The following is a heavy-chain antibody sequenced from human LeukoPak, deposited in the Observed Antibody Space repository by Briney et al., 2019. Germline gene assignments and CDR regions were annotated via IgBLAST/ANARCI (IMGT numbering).Heavy chain of an antibody. CDR3: AKSHTMAQSDYGDFGY. CDR1: GFTFSNYG. J-gene: IGHJ4*02. D-gene: IGHD3-16*01. V-gene: IGHV3-30*02. CDR2: IWYDGSDK. Sequence: PGGSLRLSCAASGFTFSNYGMHWVRQAPGKGLEWVAFIWYDGSDKYYEDSLKGRFTISRDYSKNTVYLQMNSLRAEDTAVYYCAKSHTMAQSDYGDFGYGGQGTLVTVSS.